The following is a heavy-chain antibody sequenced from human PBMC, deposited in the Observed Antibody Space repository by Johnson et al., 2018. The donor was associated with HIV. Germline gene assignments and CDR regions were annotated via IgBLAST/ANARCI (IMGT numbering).Heavy chain of an antibody. J-gene: IGHJ3*01. V-gene: IGHV3-15*01. CDR2: IKRTRSEGATT. CDR3: ATGTYDGLNAFDV. CDR1: GFTFSNAW. Sequence: VQLVESGGGLVKPGGSLRLSCAASGFTFSNAWMSWVRQAPGKGLEWVGRIKRTRSEGATTDYAALVQGRFTISRDDSRDTAYLQVISLKTEDTAVYYCATGTYDGLNAFDVWGQGTMVTVSS. D-gene: IGHD5-12*01.